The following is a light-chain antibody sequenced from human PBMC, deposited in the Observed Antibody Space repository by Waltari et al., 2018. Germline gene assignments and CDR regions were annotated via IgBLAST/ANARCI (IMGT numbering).Light chain of an antibody. J-gene: IGLJ2*01. Sequence: QSVLTQPPSASGTPGQRVTISCSGSISNLGTNYVFWYQQFPGTAPKLLLQRNNQRPSGVPDRFSGSKSGTSASLTVSGLQAEDEADYYCSSYAGSNNVVFGGGTKLTVL. CDR3: SSYAGSNNVV. CDR2: RNN. CDR1: ISNLGTNY. V-gene: IGLV1-47*01.